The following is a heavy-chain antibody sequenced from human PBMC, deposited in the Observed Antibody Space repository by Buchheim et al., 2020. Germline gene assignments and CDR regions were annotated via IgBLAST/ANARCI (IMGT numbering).Heavy chain of an antibody. J-gene: IGHJ4*02. D-gene: IGHD6-19*01. Sequence: QLQLQESGSGLVKPSQTLSLTCAVSGGSISSGGYSWSWIRQPPGKGLEWIGYIYYSGSTNYNPSLKSRVTISVDTSKNQFSLKLSSVTAADTAVYYCARHGGGWVSGYFDYWGQGTL. CDR3: ARHGGGWVSGYFDY. CDR1: GGSISSGGYS. CDR2: IYYSGST. V-gene: IGHV4-30-2*03.